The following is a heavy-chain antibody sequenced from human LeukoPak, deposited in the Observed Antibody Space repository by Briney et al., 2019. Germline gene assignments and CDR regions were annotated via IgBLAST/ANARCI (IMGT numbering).Heavy chain of an antibody. J-gene: IGHJ4*02. CDR3: ARTHERVVDIGSLGY. Sequence: ASVKVSCKASGYTFTSYYMHWVRQAPGQGLEWMGIINPSGGSTSYAQKFQGRVTMTRDTSTSTVYMELSSLRSEDTAVHYCARTHERVVDIGSLGYWGQGTLVTVSS. V-gene: IGHV1-46*01. D-gene: IGHD3-3*01. CDR1: GYTFTSYY. CDR2: INPSGGST.